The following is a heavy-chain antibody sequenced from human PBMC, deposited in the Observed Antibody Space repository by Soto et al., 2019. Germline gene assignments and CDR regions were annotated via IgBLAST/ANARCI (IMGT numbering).Heavy chain of an antibody. CDR1: GYTFTSYA. CDR2: INAGNGNT. CDR3: ARDQGIDYGDYPSAYNWFDP. D-gene: IGHD4-17*01. V-gene: IGHV1-3*01. J-gene: IGHJ5*02. Sequence: ASVKVSCKASGYTFTSYAMHWVRQAPGQRLEWMGWINAGNGNTKYSQKFQGRVTITRDTSASTAYMELSSLRSEDTAVYYCARDQGIDYGDYPSAYNWFDPWGQGTLVTVSS.